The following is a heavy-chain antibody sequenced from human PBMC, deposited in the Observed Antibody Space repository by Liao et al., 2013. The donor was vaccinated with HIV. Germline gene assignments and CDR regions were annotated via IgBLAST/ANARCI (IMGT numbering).Heavy chain of an antibody. CDR3: ARESPXRITIFGVVRVFDY. V-gene: IGHV4-61*02. D-gene: IGHD3-3*01. CDR2: IYTSGST. J-gene: IGHJ4*02. Sequence: QVQLQESGPGLVKPSQTLSLTCTVSGGSISSGSYYWSWIRQPAGKGLEWIGRIYTSGSTNYNPSLKSRVTISVDTSKNQFSLKLSSVTAADTAVYYCARESPXRITIFGVVRVFDYWGQG. CDR1: GGSISSGSYY.